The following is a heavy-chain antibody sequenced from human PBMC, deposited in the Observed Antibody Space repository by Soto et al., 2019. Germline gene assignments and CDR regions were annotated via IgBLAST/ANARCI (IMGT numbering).Heavy chain of an antibody. Sequence: GASVKVSCKASGGTFSSYAISWGRQAPGQGLEWMGGIIPIFGTANYAQKFQGRVTITADESTSTAYMELSSLRSEDTAVYYCARMYYDSSGYYYGAFDIWGQGTMVTVSS. J-gene: IGHJ3*02. CDR2: IIPIFGTA. D-gene: IGHD3-22*01. CDR1: GGTFSSYA. CDR3: ARMYYDSSGYYYGAFDI. V-gene: IGHV1-69*13.